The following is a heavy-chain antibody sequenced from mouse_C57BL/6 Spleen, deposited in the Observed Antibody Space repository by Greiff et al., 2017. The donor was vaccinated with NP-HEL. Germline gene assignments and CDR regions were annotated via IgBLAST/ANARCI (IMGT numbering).Heavy chain of an antibody. CDR2: ISNGGGST. D-gene: IGHD2-5*01. CDR1: GFTFSDYY. J-gene: IGHJ3*01. V-gene: IGHV5-12*01. CDR3: ARHSNYAWFAY. Sequence: EVQGVESGGGLVQPGGSLKLSCAASGFTFSDYYMYWVRQTPEKRLEWVAYISNGGGSTYYPDTVKGRFTISRDNAKNTLYLQMSRLKSEDTAMYYCARHSNYAWFAYWGQGTLVTVSA.